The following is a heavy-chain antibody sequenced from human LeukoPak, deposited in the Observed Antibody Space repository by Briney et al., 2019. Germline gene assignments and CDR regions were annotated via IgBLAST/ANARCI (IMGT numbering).Heavy chain of an antibody. D-gene: IGHD6-19*01. CDR1: GFTFSSYA. CDR3: AKELSGGWPFDY. V-gene: IGHV3-23*01. CDR2: LSGSGGNT. J-gene: IGHJ4*02. Sequence: GGSLRLSCAASGFTFSSYAMSWVRQAPGKGLEWVSGLSGSGGNTIYADSVKGRFTISRDNSKNTMFLQMNSLRAEDTAVYYCAKELSGGWPFDYWGQGALVTVSS.